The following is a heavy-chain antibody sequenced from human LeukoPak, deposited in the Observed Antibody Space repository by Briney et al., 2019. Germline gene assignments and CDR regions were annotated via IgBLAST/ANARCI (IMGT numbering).Heavy chain of an antibody. CDR2: ISYDGSNK. Sequence: GGSLRLSCAASGFTFSSYGMHWVRQAPGKGLEWVAVISYDGSNKYYADSVKGRFTISRDNSKNTLYLQMNSLRAEDTAVYYCAKGGGYGENSFFDYWGQGTLVTVSS. CDR1: GFTFSSYG. V-gene: IGHV3-30*18. J-gene: IGHJ4*02. D-gene: IGHD5-18*01. CDR3: AKGGGYGENSFFDY.